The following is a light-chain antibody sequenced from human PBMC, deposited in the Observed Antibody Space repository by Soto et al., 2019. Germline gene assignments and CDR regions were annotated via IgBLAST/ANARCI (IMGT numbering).Light chain of an antibody. CDR1: QGISNY. Sequence: DIQMTQSPSSLSASVGDRVTITCLASQGISNYLAWYQQKPGKVPKLLIYAASTLQSGVPSRFSGSGSGTDFTLTISSLQPEDVATYYCQKYNSAPRTFGQGPKVEIK. CDR2: AAS. J-gene: IGKJ1*01. V-gene: IGKV1-27*01. CDR3: QKYNSAPRT.